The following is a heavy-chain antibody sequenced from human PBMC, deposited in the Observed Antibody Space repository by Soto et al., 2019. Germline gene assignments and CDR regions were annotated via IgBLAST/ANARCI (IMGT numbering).Heavy chain of an antibody. CDR1: GGSISSSSYY. CDR3: ARRGREYYYDSSGDLDWYFDL. V-gene: IGHV4-39*01. D-gene: IGHD3-22*01. CDR2: IYYSGST. Sequence: PSETLSLTCTVSGGSISSSSYYWGWIRQPPGKGLEWIGSIYYSGSTYYNPSLKSRVTISVDTSKNQFSLKLSSVTAADTAVHYCARRGREYYYDSSGDLDWYFDLWGRGTLVTVSS. J-gene: IGHJ2*01.